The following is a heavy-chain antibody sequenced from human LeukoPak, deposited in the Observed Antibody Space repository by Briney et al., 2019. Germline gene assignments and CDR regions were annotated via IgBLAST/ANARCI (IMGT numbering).Heavy chain of an antibody. CDR2: IYYSGST. J-gene: IGHJ3*02. V-gene: IGHV4-39*01. D-gene: IGHD5-12*01. CDR1: GGSISGSSYY. CDR3: ARHSRSGYSGYENAFDI. Sequence: SATLSLTGTVSGGSISGSSYYWGGIRQPPGKGLEWIWRIYYSGSTYYTPSLKSRVTISVDTSKNQFSLKLSSVTAADTAVYYCARHSRSGYSGYENAFDIWGQGTMVTVSS.